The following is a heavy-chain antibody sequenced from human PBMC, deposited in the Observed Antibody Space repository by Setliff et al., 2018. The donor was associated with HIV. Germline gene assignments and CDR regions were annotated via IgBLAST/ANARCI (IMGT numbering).Heavy chain of an antibody. Sequence: GASVKVSCKASGYTFTTYNITWVRQAPGQGLEWMGCINTNTGNPTYAQGFSGRFVFSLATSVSTAYLQISSLKPEDTAVYYCARGTTYYYDRSGSDFDYWGQGTLVTVSS. CDR3: ARGTTYYYDRSGSDFDY. J-gene: IGHJ4*02. CDR2: INTNTGNP. D-gene: IGHD3-22*01. CDR1: GYTFTTYN. V-gene: IGHV7-4-1*02.